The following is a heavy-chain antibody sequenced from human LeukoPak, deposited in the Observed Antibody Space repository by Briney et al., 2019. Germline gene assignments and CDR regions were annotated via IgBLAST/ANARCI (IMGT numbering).Heavy chain of an antibody. CDR2: IYYSGST. V-gene: IGHV4-59*01. J-gene: IGHJ4*02. CDR3: ARESRGAYYYGSGSYPYYFDY. D-gene: IGHD3-10*01. CDR1: GGSISSYY. Sequence: PSETLSLTCTVSGGSISSYYWSWIRQPPGKGLEWIGYIYYSGSTNYNPSLKSRVTISVDTSKNQFSLKLSSVTAADTAVYYCARESRGAYYYGSGSYPYYFDYWGQGTLVTVSS.